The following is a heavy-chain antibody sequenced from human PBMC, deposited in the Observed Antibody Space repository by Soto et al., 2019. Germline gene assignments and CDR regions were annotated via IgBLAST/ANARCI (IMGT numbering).Heavy chain of an antibody. Sequence: ASVKVSCKDSGFTFTSYAMHWVRQAPGQRLEWMGWINTGNGNTKYSQKFQDRVTITRDTSASTAYMEVSSLRSEDTALYYCARDRGTGWYLFDYWGQGALVTVSS. CDR3: ARDRGTGWYLFDY. V-gene: IGHV1-3*04. J-gene: IGHJ4*02. CDR2: INTGNGNT. D-gene: IGHD6-19*01. CDR1: GFTFTSYA.